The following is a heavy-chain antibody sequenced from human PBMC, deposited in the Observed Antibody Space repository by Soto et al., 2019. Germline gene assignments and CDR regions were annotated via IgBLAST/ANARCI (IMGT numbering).Heavy chain of an antibody. D-gene: IGHD3-10*01. CDR3: AKGGITMVRGVIGFDY. CDR1: GFIFSSYG. J-gene: IGHJ4*02. V-gene: IGHV3-30*18. Sequence: GGSLRLSCAASGFIFSSYGMHWVRQAPGKGLEWVAVISYDGNNKYYADYVKGRFTISRDNSKNTLYVQMNSLRVEDTAVFYCAKGGITMVRGVIGFDYWGQGTLVTVSS. CDR2: ISYDGNNK.